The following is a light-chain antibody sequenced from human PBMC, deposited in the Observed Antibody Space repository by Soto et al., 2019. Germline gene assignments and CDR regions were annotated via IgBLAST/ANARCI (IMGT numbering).Light chain of an antibody. J-gene: IGKJ1*01. CDR2: QAS. V-gene: IGKV1-5*03. CDR1: QSISRQ. Sequence: DIQMTQSPSTLSASVGDRVSITCRASQSISRQLAWYQQKPGKAPNLLIYQASNLETGVPSRFTGSGSGTEFTITISSLQPDNLATYYSLQNQSYWTFAQGTKMEFK. CDR3: LQNQSYWT.